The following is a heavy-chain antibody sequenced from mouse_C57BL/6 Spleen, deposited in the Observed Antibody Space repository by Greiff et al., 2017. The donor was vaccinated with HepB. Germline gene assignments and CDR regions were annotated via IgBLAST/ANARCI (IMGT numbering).Heavy chain of an antibody. CDR2: IHPNSGST. Sequence: QVQLQQPGAELVKPGASVKLSCKASGYNFTSYWMHWVKQRPGQGLEWIGMIHPNSGSTNYNEKFKSKATLTVDKSSSTAYMQLSSLTSEDSAVYYCARDTYDYEAMDYWGPGTSVTVSS. CDR3: ARDTYDYEAMDY. D-gene: IGHD5-1-1*01. CDR1: GYNFTSYW. J-gene: IGHJ4*01. V-gene: IGHV1-64*01.